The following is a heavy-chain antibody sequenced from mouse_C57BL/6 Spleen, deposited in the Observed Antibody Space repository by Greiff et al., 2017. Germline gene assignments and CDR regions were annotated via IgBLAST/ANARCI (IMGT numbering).Heavy chain of an antibody. CDR3: AIHYYGSSYNFDY. CDR2: IYPRSGNT. CDR1: GYTFTSYG. J-gene: IGHJ2*01. D-gene: IGHD1-1*01. V-gene: IGHV1-81*01. Sequence: VQLQQSGAELARPGASVKLSCKASGYTFTSYGISWVKQRTGQGLEWIGEIYPRSGNTYYNEKFKGKATLTADKSSSTAYMELRSLTSEDSAVYFCAIHYYGSSYNFDYGGQGTTLTVAS.